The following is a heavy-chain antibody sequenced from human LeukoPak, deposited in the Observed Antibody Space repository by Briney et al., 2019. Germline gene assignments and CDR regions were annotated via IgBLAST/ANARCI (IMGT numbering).Heavy chain of an antibody. D-gene: IGHD4-11*01. J-gene: IGHJ6*03. Sequence: ASVKVSCKASGGTFSSYAISWVRQAPEQGLEWMGGIIPIFGTANYAQKFQGRVTITTDESTSTAYMELSSLRSEDTAVYYCATSLYSNYYYYMDVWGKGTTVTVSS. CDR2: IIPIFGTA. V-gene: IGHV1-69*05. CDR1: GGTFSSYA. CDR3: ATSLYSNYYYYMDV.